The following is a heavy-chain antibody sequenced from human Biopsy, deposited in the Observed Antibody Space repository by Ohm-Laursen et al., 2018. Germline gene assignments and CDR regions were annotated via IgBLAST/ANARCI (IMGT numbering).Heavy chain of an antibody. CDR2: IYHTGIT. Sequence: PGTLSLTCTVTDGSISNIINYWGWIRQPLGKGLEWLGSIYHTGITDYNPSLKSRVTISVDTSNNQFSLNLISLTAADTAVYYCARHSFGSGRDFWGQGTLVTVSS. CDR3: ARHSFGSGRDF. J-gene: IGHJ4*02. CDR1: DGSISNIINY. V-gene: IGHV4-39*01. D-gene: IGHD3-10*01.